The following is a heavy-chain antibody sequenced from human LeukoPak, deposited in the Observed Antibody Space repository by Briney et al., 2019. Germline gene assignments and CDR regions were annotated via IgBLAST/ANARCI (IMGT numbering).Heavy chain of an antibody. CDR1: GYTFTSYY. D-gene: IGHD3-10*01. CDR2: INPSGGST. CDR3: ARVLYGSGSYYNGLLDY. J-gene: IGHJ4*02. Sequence: ASAKVSCKASGYTFTSYYMHWVRQAPGQGLEWMGIINPSGGSTSYAQKFQGRVTMTRDTSTSTVYMELSSLRSEDTAVYYCARVLYGSGSYYNGLLDYWGQGTLVTVSS. V-gene: IGHV1-46*01.